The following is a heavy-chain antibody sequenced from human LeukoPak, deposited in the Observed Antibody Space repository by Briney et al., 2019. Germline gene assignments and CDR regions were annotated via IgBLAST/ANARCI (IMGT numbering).Heavy chain of an antibody. CDR3: ARGRYSSGLDY. CDR2: IYYSGST. J-gene: IGHJ4*02. Sequence: TSETLSLTCTVSGGSISVYYWSWIRQPSGKGLEWIGYIYYSGSTNYNPSLKSRVTISIDTSKNQFSLKLSSVTAADTAVYYCARGRYSSGLDYWGQGTLVTVSS. V-gene: IGHV4-59*01. CDR1: GGSISVYY. D-gene: IGHD6-19*01.